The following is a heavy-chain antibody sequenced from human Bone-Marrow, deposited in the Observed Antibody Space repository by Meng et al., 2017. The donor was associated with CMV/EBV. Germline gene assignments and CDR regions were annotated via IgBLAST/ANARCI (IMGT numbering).Heavy chain of an antibody. Sequence: GLTLSLDAMDCVRQAAGKWLEWVAVISFDVNNICDADTVKRRFNSSRDNSKNTLYLQRSTLRPEDSAVYYCAGDPTRDAYKYWYFDYWGQGTLGTVSS. CDR1: GLTLSLDA. D-gene: IGHD5-24*01. V-gene: IGHV3-30-3*01. CDR2: ISFDVNNI. J-gene: IGHJ4*02. CDR3: AGDPTRDAYKYWYFDY.